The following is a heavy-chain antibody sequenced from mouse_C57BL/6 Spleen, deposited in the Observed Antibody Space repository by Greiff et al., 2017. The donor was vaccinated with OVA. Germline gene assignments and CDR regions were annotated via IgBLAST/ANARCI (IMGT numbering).Heavy chain of an antibody. Sequence: QVQLQQSGAELVKPGASVKISCKASGYAFSSYWMNWVKQRPGKGLEWIGQIYPGDGDTNYNGKFKGKATLTADKSSSTAYMQLSSLTSEDSAVYFCARLYGNYLAWFAYWGQGTLVTVSA. D-gene: IGHD2-1*01. V-gene: IGHV1-80*01. J-gene: IGHJ3*01. CDR2: IYPGDGDT. CDR3: ARLYGNYLAWFAY. CDR1: GYAFSSYW.